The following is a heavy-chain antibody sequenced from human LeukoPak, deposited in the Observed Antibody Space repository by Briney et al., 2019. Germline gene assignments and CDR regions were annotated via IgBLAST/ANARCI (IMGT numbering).Heavy chain of an antibody. CDR3: ARTKSSNGNYYLRDAFDV. Sequence: GGSLRLSCAASGFTFSSYWMSWVRQAPGKGLEWVANIKQDGSEKYYVDSVKGRFTISRDNAKNSLYLQMNSLRDEDTAVYYCARTKSSNGNYYLRDAFDVWGRGTMVTVSS. D-gene: IGHD3-22*01. V-gene: IGHV3-7*01. J-gene: IGHJ3*01. CDR2: IKQDGSEK. CDR1: GFTFSSYW.